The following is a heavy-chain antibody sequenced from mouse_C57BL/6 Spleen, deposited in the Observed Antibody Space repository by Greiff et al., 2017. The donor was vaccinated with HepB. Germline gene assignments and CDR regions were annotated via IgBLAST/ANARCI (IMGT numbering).Heavy chain of an antibody. D-gene: IGHD2-3*01. CDR2: IDPSDSET. Sequence: VQLQQPGAELVRPGSSVKLSCKASGYTFTSYWMHWVKQRPIQGLEWIGNIDPSDSETHYNQKFKDKATLTVDKSSSTAYMQLSSLTSEDSAVYYCARSRDGYYVRYFDVWGTGTTVTVSS. CDR1: GYTFTSYW. J-gene: IGHJ1*03. V-gene: IGHV1-52*01. CDR3: ARSRDGYYVRYFDV.